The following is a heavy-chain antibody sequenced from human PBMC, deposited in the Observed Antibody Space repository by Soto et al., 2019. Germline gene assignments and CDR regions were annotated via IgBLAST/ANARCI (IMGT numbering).Heavy chain of an antibody. CDR3: ERDGWPETYGDYYYGMDV. J-gene: IGHJ6*02. Sequence: QVQLVESGGGLVKPGGSLRLSCAASGFTFSDYYMSWLRQAPGKGLEWVSDISSSGSTIYYADSVTGRFTISRDNAKNSLYLQMNSLRAEDTDVYYCERDGWPETYGDYYYGMDVWGQGTTVTVSS. D-gene: IGHD4-17*01. CDR2: ISSSGSTI. CDR1: GFTFSDYY. V-gene: IGHV3-11*01.